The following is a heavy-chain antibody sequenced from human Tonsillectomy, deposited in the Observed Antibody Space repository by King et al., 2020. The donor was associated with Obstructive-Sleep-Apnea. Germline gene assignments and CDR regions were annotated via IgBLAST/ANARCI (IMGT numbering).Heavy chain of an antibody. CDR1: GVSIRSYY. D-gene: IGHD1-14*01. CDR3: AGGLYITAPNY. J-gene: IGHJ4*01. CDR2: IYYIGCT. Sequence: QVQLQESGPGLVKPSETLSLTCTVSGVSIRSYYWSWIRQPPGKGLEWIGYIYYIGCTNYNPSLKSQVTISVDTSKNQFSLKLSSVTAADTAVYYCAGGLYITAPNYWGQGTLVTVSS. V-gene: IGHV4-59*01.